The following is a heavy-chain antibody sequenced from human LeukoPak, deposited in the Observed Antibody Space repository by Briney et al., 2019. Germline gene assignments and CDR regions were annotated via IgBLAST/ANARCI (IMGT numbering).Heavy chain of an antibody. CDR2: IRSKAYGGTT. CDR3: TRDRPYYGSGSYRYYYYYMDV. V-gene: IGHV3-49*04. Sequence: GGSLRLSCTASGFTFGDYAMSWVRQAPGKGLEWVGFIRSKAYGGTTEYAASVKGRFTISRDDSKSIAYLQMNSLKTEDTAVYYCTRDRPYYGSGSYRYYYYYMDVWGKGTTVTISS. J-gene: IGHJ6*03. CDR1: GFTFGDYA. D-gene: IGHD3-10*01.